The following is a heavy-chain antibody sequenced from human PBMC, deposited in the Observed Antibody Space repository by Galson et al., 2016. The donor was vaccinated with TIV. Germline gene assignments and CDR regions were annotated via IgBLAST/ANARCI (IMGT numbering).Heavy chain of an antibody. J-gene: IGHJ4*02. CDR1: GFTFSSHA. V-gene: IGHV3-23*01. D-gene: IGHD4-17*01. Sequence: SLRLSCAASGFTFSSHAITWVRQAPGKGLEWISAISGGGGSTYHTDSVKGRFTISRDNSKTTLYLQMDKLRAEDTALYYCARGGGYGDVYFDFWGQGSLVTVSS. CDR3: ARGGGYGDVYFDF. CDR2: ISGGGGST.